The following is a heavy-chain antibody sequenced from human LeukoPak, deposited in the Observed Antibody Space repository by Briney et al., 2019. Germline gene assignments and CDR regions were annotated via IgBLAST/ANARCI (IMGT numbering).Heavy chain of an antibody. Sequence: GASLKLSCAASGFTFRTYEMDWVRQAPGKGLEWISYISSSGSTIYYADSVKGRFTISRDNAKNSLYLQMNSLRAGDTAVYYCARWDILTGYFDSWGQGTRVTVSS. CDR1: GFTFRTYE. V-gene: IGHV3-48*03. CDR2: ISSSGSTI. J-gene: IGHJ4*02. CDR3: ARWDILTGYFDS. D-gene: IGHD3-9*01.